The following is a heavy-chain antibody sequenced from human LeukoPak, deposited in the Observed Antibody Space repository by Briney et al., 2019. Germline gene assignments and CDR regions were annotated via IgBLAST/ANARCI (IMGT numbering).Heavy chain of an antibody. CDR3: ATAAGADFFDY. CDR2: ISGSGGTT. J-gene: IGHJ4*02. CDR1: GFSFRSYA. D-gene: IGHD3-3*01. V-gene: IGHV3-23*01. Sequence: PGVSLRLSCAASGFSFRSYAMSWVRQAPGMGLEWVSAISGSGGTTDYADSVKGRFTISRDNSKNTLYLQMNSLRAEDTAVYYCATAAGADFFDYWGQGTLVTVSS.